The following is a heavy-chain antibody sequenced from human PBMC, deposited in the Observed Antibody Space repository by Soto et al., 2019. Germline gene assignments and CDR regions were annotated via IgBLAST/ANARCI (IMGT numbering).Heavy chain of an antibody. CDR2: IIPIFNST. CDR3: AREGRGKKAGYNGLVSLGY. CDR1: GSRFSNYV. V-gene: IGHV1-69*06. J-gene: IGHJ4*02. Sequence: SVKVSCKVSGSRFSNYVISWVRQAPGHGLEWLGRIIPIFNSTRYAQNFQGRVTITADKSTSTASLELSSLRSDDTAVYYCAREGRGKKAGYNGLVSLGYWGQGTLVTVSS. D-gene: IGHD2-2*02.